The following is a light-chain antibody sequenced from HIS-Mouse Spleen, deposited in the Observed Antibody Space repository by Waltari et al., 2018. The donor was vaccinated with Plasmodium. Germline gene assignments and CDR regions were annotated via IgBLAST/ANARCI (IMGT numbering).Light chain of an antibody. J-gene: IGLJ1*01. Sequence: QSALTQPASVSGSPGQSITISCTGTSSDVGSYNLVSWYQQHPGKATNLMIYEGSKRPSGVSNRFSGSKSGNTASLTISGLQAEDEADYYCCSYAGRSTFVCGTGTKVTVL. CDR2: EGS. V-gene: IGLV2-23*01. CDR3: CSYAGRSTFV. CDR1: SSDVGSYNL.